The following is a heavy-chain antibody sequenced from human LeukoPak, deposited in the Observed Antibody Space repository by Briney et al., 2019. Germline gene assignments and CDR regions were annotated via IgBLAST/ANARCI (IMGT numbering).Heavy chain of an antibody. CDR3: AGSRSSSWFHFDY. Sequence: PGGSLRLSCAASGFTFSSYAMSWVRQAPGKGLEWVSAISGSGGSTYYADSVKGRFTISRDNSKNTLYLQMNSLRAEDTAVYYCAGSRSSSWFHFDYWGQGTLVTVSS. CDR1: GFTFSSYA. V-gene: IGHV3-23*01. D-gene: IGHD6-13*01. CDR2: ISGSGGST. J-gene: IGHJ4*02.